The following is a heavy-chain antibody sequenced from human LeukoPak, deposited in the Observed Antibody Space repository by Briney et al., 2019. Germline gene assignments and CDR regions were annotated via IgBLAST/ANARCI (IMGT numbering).Heavy chain of an antibody. V-gene: IGHV1-69*05. D-gene: IGHD1-26*01. CDR2: IIPIFGTA. CDR3: ARDNTVVGATGYFDY. J-gene: IGHJ4*02. Sequence: GASVKVSCKASGYTFTGYYMHWVRQAPGQGLEWMGGIIPIFGTANYAQKFQGRVTITTDESTSTAYMELSSLRSEDTAVYYCARDNTVVGATGYFDYWGQGTLVTVSS. CDR1: GYTFTGYY.